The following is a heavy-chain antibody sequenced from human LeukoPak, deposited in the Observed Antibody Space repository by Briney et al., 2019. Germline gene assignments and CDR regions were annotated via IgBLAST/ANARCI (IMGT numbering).Heavy chain of an antibody. CDR3: ARGPPPYCGGDCYYFDY. Sequence: PAGCLRLTCAASAFTFSIYAMHWVRQVQGKGRGWVAAISYDASNKHYADSMNSRFTIAPDNSQNTLYLQMNSLRAEDTAVYYCARGPPPYCGGDCYYFDYWGQGNLVTVSS. J-gene: IGHJ4*02. CDR2: ISYDASNK. D-gene: IGHD2-21*02. V-gene: IGHV3-30*04. CDR1: AFTFSIYA.